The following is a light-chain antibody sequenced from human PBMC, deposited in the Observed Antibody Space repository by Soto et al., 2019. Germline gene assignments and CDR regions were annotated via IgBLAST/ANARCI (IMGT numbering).Light chain of an antibody. CDR1: QSVSRSY. V-gene: IGKV3-15*01. CDR3: QQYNDWPLT. CDR2: GAS. J-gene: IGKJ4*01. Sequence: EIVMTQSPTTLSLSPGERATLSCRASQSVSRSYLAWYQHKPGQAPRLLIYGASTRATGIPARFSGSGSGTDFSLTISSLQSEDFAVYYCQQYNDWPLTFGGGTKVEIK.